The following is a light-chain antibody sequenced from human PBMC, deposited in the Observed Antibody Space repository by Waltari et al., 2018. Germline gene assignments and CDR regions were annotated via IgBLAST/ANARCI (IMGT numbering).Light chain of an antibody. Sequence: QSALTQPASVSGSPGQSITISCTGTSSDVGGYNYVSWYQQHPGKAPKLMIYDVSNRPLGVSNRFSGSKSGNTASLTISGLQAEDEDDYYCSSYTSSSTLEVVFGGGTKLTVL. CDR2: DVS. V-gene: IGLV2-14*01. CDR3: SSYTSSSTLEVV. J-gene: IGLJ2*01. CDR1: SSDVGGYNY.